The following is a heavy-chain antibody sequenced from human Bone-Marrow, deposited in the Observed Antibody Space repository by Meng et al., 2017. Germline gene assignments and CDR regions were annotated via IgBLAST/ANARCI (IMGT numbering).Heavy chain of an antibody. D-gene: IGHD3-16*01. J-gene: IGHJ4*02. V-gene: IGHV3-21*01. CDR3: ASGLGGRRYFDY. CDR1: GFTFTSYS. CDR2: ISGGSSYM. Sequence: EVQLVEAGGGLVKPGGSLRLSCAASGFTFTSYSMNWVRQPPGQGLEWVSSISGGSSYMYYADSVKGRFTISRDNAKNSLYLQMNSLAAEDTALYYCASGLGGRRYFDYWGQGTLVTVSS.